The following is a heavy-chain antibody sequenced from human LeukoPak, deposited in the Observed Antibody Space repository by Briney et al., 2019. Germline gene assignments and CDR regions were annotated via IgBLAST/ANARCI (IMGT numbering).Heavy chain of an antibody. Sequence: PSETLSLTCAVYGGSFSGYYWSWIRQPPGKGLEWIGEINHSGSTNYNPSLKSRVTISVDTSKNRFSLKLSSVTAADTAVYYCARAPIVGARRDFDYWGQGTLVTVSS. J-gene: IGHJ4*02. CDR1: GGSFSGYY. D-gene: IGHD1-26*01. V-gene: IGHV4-34*01. CDR2: INHSGST. CDR3: ARAPIVGARRDFDY.